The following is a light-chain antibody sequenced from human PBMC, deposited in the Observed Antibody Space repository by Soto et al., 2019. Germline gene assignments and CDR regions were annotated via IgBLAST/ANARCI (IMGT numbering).Light chain of an antibody. CDR1: QNILYNSNNKNY. V-gene: IGKV4-1*01. Sequence: DIVMTQSPDSLAVSLGERATINCKSSQNILYNSNNKNYVAWYQQKPGQPPKLLIYWASIRESGVPDQFSGSGSGTDFTLTIISLQAEDVAVYYCQQYYTSPTWTFGQGTKVEIK. CDR3: QQYYTSPTWT. CDR2: WAS. J-gene: IGKJ1*01.